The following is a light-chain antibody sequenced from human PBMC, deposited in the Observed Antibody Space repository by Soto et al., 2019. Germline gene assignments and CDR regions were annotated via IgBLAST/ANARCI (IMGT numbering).Light chain of an antibody. CDR2: GIN. V-gene: IGLV2-14*01. CDR3: VSYTTSASYV. Sequence: QYALTQPASVSGSPGQSITISCTGTSSDVGNYIFVSWYRQHPGKAPKLMIYGINNRPSGVSNRFSGSKSGNTASLTISGLQAEDEADYYCVSYTTSASYVFGTGTKVTVL. CDR1: SSDVGNYIF. J-gene: IGLJ1*01.